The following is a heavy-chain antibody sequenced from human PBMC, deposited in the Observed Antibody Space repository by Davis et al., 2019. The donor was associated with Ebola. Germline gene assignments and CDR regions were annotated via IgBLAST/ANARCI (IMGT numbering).Heavy chain of an antibody. CDR2: MNPNSGNT. V-gene: IGHV1-8*01. D-gene: IGHD2/OR15-2a*01. CDR1: GYTFTSYD. J-gene: IGHJ5*02. Sequence: ASVQVSCKASGYTFTSYDINWVRQATGQGLEWMGWMNPNSGNTGYAQKFQGRVTMTRNTSISTAYMELSSLRSEDTAVYYCARGRMRVRGYNWFDPWGQGTLVTVSS. CDR3: ARGRMRVRGYNWFDP.